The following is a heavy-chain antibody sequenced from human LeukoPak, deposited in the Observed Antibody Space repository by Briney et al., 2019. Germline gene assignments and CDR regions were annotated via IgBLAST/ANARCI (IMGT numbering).Heavy chain of an antibody. D-gene: IGHD3-9*01. CDR3: ARHYDILTGYGFLAFDI. CDR2: IIPIFGTA. CDR1: GGTFSSYA. J-gene: IGHJ3*02. V-gene: IGHV1-69*13. Sequence: SVTVSCKASGGTFSSYAISWVRQAPGQGLEWMGGIIPIFGTANYAQKFQGRVTITADESTSTAYMELSSLRAEDTAVYYCARHYDILTGYGFLAFDIWGQGTMVTVSS.